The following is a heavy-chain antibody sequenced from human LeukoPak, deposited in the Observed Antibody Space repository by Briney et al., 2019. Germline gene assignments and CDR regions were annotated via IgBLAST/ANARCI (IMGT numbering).Heavy chain of an antibody. V-gene: IGHV3-7*01. D-gene: IGHD2-2*01. CDR1: GFPFSGSW. CDR2: IKQDGSEK. J-gene: IGHJ4*02. Sequence: GGSLRLSCAASGFPFSGSWMDWVRQAPGKRMEWVANIKQDGSEKYYADSVKGRFTISRDSAKNSLYLHMNTLRAEDTAVYYCARDGGYCSSTSCYPYFDYWGQGTLVTVSS. CDR3: ARDGGYCSSTSCYPYFDY.